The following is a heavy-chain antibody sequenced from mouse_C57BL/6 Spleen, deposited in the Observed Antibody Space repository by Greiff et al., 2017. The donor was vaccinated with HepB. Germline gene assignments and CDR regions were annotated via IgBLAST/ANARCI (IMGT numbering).Heavy chain of an antibody. J-gene: IGHJ4*01. V-gene: IGHV1-42*01. CDR2: INPSTGGT. Sequence: EVQLQESGPELVKPGASVKISCKASGYSFTGYYMNWVKQSPEKSLEWIGEINPSTGGTTYNQKFKAKATLTVDKSSSTAYMQLKSLTSEDSAVYYCARRGLLYRGDAMDYWGQGTSVTVSS. CDR1: GYSFTGYY. CDR3: ARRGLLYRGDAMDY. D-gene: IGHD2-12*01.